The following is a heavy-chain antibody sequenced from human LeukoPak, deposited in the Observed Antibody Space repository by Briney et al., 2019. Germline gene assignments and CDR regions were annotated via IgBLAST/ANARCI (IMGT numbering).Heavy chain of an antibody. J-gene: IGHJ5*02. D-gene: IGHD3-10*01. CDR1: GGSITSGNW. CDR3: ARDSGTTGEVKFDP. CDR2: VYRSGST. Sequence: PSGTLSLTCAVSGGSITSGNWWSWVRQSPGKGLQWIGEVYRSGSTNFNPSLKSRVTMSVDSSKTQFSLKLSSVTAADTAIYYCARDSGTTGEVKFDPWGQGTLVTVSS. V-gene: IGHV4-4*02.